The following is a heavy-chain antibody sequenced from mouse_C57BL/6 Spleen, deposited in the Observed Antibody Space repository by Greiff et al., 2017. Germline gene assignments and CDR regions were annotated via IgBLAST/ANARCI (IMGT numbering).Heavy chain of an antibody. CDR2: IRNKANGYTT. V-gene: IGHV7-3*01. D-gene: IGHD2-4*01. Sequence: EVKLMESGGGLVQPGGSLSLSCAASGFTFTDYYMSWVRQPPGKALEWLGFIRNKANGYTTEYSASVKGRFTISRDNSQSILYLQMNALRAEDSATYYCARYGDYVGDYYAMDYWGQGTSVTVSS. CDR1: GFTFTDYY. CDR3: ARYGDYVGDYYAMDY. J-gene: IGHJ4*01.